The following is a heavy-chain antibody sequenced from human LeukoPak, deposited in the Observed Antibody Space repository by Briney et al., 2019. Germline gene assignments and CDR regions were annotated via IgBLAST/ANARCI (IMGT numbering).Heavy chain of an antibody. CDR3: ARKFRGYSYGSLDF. Sequence: GASVKVSCKASGYTFTSNGITWVRQAPGQGLEWMGWVSAYNGNTNYAQKSQGRLTLTTETSTSTAYMELRSLRSDDTAVYYCARKFRGYSYGSLDFWGQGTLVTVSS. J-gene: IGHJ4*02. CDR1: GYTFTSNG. V-gene: IGHV1-18*01. D-gene: IGHD5-18*01. CDR2: VSAYNGNT.